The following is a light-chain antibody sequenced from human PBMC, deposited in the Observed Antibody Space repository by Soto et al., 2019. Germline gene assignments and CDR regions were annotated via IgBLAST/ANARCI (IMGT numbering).Light chain of an antibody. CDR3: QQSCSLPRT. Sequence: DIPMTQSPSSLSASVGDRVTITCRASQTICSFVDWYQQRPGKAPSLLIYASSTLQSGVPSRVSGSRSGPDFTLTISSLQPEDCATYFCQQSCSLPRTFGQGTTVEVK. CDR2: ASS. V-gene: IGKV1-39*01. J-gene: IGKJ1*01. CDR1: QTICSF.